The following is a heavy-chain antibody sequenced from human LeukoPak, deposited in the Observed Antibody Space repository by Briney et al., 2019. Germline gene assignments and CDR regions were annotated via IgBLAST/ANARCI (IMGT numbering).Heavy chain of an antibody. V-gene: IGHV4-34*01. CDR1: GGSFSGYY. CDR3: ARGGYDILTGYRLGPYYFEY. D-gene: IGHD3-9*01. CDR2: INHSGST. J-gene: IGHJ4*02. Sequence: SETLSLTCAVYGGSFSGYYWSWIRQPPGKGLEWIGEINHSGSTNYNPSLKSRVTISVDTSKNQFSLKLSSVTAADTAVYYCARGGYDILTGYRLGPYYFEYWGQGTLVTVSS.